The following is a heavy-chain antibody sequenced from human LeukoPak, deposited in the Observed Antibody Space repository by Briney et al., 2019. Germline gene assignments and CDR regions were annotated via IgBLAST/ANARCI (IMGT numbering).Heavy chain of an antibody. J-gene: IGHJ6*03. CDR1: GGSISSGSYY. CDR2: IYTSGST. CDR3: ARDLLAGYYYMDV. D-gene: IGHD3-10*01. V-gene: IGHV4-61*02. Sequence: SETLSLTCTVPGGSISSGSYYWSWIRQPAGKGLEWIGRIYTSGSTNYNPSLKSRVTISVDTSKNQFSLKLSSVTAADTAVYYCARDLLAGYYYMDVWGKGTTVTVSS.